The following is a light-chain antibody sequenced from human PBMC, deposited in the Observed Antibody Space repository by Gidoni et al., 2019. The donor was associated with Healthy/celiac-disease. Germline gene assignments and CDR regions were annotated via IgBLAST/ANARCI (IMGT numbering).Light chain of an antibody. V-gene: IGLV3-1*01. CDR1: KLGDKY. J-gene: IGLJ2*01. Sequence: SYELTQPPSVSVSPGQTASIACSGDKLGDKYACWYQQKPGPSPVLVIYQDSKRPSGIPERFSGSNSGNTATLSISGTQAMDDADYSCQAWDSSTVVFGGGTKLTVL. CDR3: QAWDSSTVV. CDR2: QDS.